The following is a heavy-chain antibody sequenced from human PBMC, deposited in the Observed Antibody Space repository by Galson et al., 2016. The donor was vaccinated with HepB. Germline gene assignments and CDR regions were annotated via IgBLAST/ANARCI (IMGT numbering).Heavy chain of an antibody. V-gene: IGHV2-5*02. CDR1: GFSLSTYGVG. J-gene: IGHJ4*02. CDR2: IYWDDDK. Sequence: PALVKPTQTLTLTCTFSGFSLSTYGVGVGWIRQPPGKALEWLALIYWDDDKRFSPSLKARLTITKDTSKNQVVLTLTNLDPVDTATYYCARHIHDYDTSTRYNLDYWGQGTLVTVSS. D-gene: IGHD3-22*01. CDR3: ARHIHDYDTSTRYNLDY.